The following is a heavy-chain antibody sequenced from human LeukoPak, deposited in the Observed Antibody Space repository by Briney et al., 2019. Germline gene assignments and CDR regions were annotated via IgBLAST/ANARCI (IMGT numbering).Heavy chain of an antibody. CDR2: IRYDGSNK. Sequence: GGSLRLSCAASGFTFSSYGMHWVRQAPGKGLEWVAFIRYDGSNKYYADSVKGRFTISRDNSKNTLYLQMNSLTAEDTAVYYCARGEQLVLEPLDYWGQGTLVTVSS. CDR3: ARGEQLVLEPLDY. V-gene: IGHV3-30*02. CDR1: GFTFSSYG. D-gene: IGHD6-13*01. J-gene: IGHJ4*02.